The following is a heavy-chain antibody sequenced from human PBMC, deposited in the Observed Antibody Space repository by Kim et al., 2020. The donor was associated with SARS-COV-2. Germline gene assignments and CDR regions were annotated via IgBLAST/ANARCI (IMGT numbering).Heavy chain of an antibody. V-gene: IGHV1-69*04. CDR3: ARDAGPPMDSNYYYMDV. J-gene: IGHJ6*03. Sequence: FQGRVTITADKSTSTAYMELSSLRSEDTAVYYCARDAGPPMDSNYYYMDVWGKGTTVTVSS. D-gene: IGHD3-10*01.